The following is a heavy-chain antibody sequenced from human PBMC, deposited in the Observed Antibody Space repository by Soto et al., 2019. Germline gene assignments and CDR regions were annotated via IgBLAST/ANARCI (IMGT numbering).Heavy chain of an antibody. CDR3: ASGVWGSYRR. Sequence: PSETLSLTCAVYGGSFSGYYWSWIRQPPGKGLEWIGEINHSGSTNYNPSLKSRVTISVDTSKNQFSLKLSSVTAADTAVYYCASGVWGSYRRWGQGTLVTVSS. J-gene: IGHJ4*02. CDR2: INHSGST. V-gene: IGHV4-34*01. D-gene: IGHD3-16*02. CDR1: GGSFSGYY.